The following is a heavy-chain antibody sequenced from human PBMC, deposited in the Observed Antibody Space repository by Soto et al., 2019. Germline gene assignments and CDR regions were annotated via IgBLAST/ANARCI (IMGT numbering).Heavy chain of an antibody. V-gene: IGHV3-23*01. CDR1: GFSFFSYA. Sequence: GESLKISYTGSGFSFFSYAMSWVRQAPGKGLEWVSTISGSGGHTYYADSVKGRFVVSRDNDKNTVYLHMSSLTGEDTAVYFCAKIEMGWFAHWGQGTQVTVSS. J-gene: IGHJ5*02. CDR3: AKIEMGWFAH. D-gene: IGHD2-8*01. CDR2: ISGSGGHT.